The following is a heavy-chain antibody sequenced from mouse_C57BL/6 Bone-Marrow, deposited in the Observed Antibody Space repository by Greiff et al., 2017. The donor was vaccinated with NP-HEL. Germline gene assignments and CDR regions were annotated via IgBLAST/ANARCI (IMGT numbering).Heavy chain of an antibody. CDR3: TTCGTTVVDGYVDV. Sequence: VQLQQSGAELVRPGASVKLSCTASGFTITDDYMHWVKQRPEQGLEWIGWIDPENGDTDYASKFQGKATITADKSSNTAYLQLSSLTSEDTAVYYCTTCGTTVVDGYVDVWGTGTTVTVSS. CDR2: IDPENGDT. V-gene: IGHV14-4*01. CDR1: GFTITDDY. D-gene: IGHD1-1*01. J-gene: IGHJ1*03.